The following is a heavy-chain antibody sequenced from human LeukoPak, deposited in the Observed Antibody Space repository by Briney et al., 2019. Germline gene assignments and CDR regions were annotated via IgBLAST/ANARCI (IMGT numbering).Heavy chain of an antibody. D-gene: IGHD3-10*01. CDR3: ARAGGLLWLGELPAAFDI. CDR2: INPSSGCK. Sequence: ASVNVSCKASGYTFTGYYRHGVRQAAGQELEWMGLINPSSGCKNYAQKFQGRVTMTRDTSISQAYMELSRLRSDDTAVYYCARAGGLLWLGELPAAFDIWGQGTMVTVSS. CDR1: GYTFTGYY. V-gene: IGHV1-2*02. J-gene: IGHJ3*02.